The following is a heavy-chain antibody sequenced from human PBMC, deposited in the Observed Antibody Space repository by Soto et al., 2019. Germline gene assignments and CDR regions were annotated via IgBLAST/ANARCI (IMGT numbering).Heavy chain of an antibody. CDR1: RFTFSTYA. Sequence: VGSLRLSCAASRFTFSTYAMNWVRQPPGKGLEWVSSISGSGAYTYYADSVQGRFTISRDNSKNTLNLQMNSLRAEDTAVYYCARDRHPYSTKYYFDYWGQGTLVTVSS. V-gene: IGHV3-23*01. J-gene: IGHJ4*02. CDR2: ISGSGAYT. D-gene: IGHD2-2*01. CDR3: ARDRHPYSTKYYFDY.